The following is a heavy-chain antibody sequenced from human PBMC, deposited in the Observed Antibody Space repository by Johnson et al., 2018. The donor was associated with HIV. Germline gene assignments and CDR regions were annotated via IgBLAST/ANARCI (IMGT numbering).Heavy chain of an antibody. V-gene: IGHV3-20*04. CDR1: GFILENHG. D-gene: IGHD4-17*01. Sequence: VLLVESGGSVVRPGGSLRLSCLGTGFILENHGMSWVRQAPGKGLQWVSGIHWNGDTTTYADSVKGRFTISRDNAKNSLILQMNSLRDEDTAVYYCARRTVTALFDIWGQGTLVTVSS. CDR3: ARRTVTALFDI. CDR2: IHWNGDTT. J-gene: IGHJ3*02.